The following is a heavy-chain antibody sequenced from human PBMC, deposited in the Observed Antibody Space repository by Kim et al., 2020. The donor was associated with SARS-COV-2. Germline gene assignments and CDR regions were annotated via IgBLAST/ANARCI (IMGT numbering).Heavy chain of an antibody. Sequence: SETLSLTCAVYGGSFSGYYWSWIRQPPGKGLEWIGEINHSGSTNYNPSLKSRVTISVDTSKNQFSLKLSSVTAADTAVYYCARRWYPEADFDIWGQGTMV. CDR1: GGSFSGYY. D-gene: IGHD2-15*01. V-gene: IGHV4-34*01. CDR3: ARRWYPEADFDI. J-gene: IGHJ3*02. CDR2: INHSGST.